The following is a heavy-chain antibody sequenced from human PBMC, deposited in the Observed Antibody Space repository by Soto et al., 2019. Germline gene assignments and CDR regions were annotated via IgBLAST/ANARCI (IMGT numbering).Heavy chain of an antibody. CDR3: ARDSGFYDFWSGYYSTPDY. D-gene: IGHD3-3*01. CDR1: GYTFTGYY. Sequence: ASVKVSCKASGYTFTGYYMHWVRQAPGQGLEWMGWINPNSGGTNYAQKFQGRVTMTRDTSISTAYMELSRLRSDDTAVYYCARDSGFYDFWSGYYSTPDYWGQGTLVTVSS. V-gene: IGHV1-2*02. CDR2: INPNSGGT. J-gene: IGHJ4*02.